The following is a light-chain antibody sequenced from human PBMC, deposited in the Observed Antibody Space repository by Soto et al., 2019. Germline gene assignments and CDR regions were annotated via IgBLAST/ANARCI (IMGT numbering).Light chain of an antibody. V-gene: IGKV3-20*01. CDR3: QQYGSSPT. CDR2: DAS. J-gene: IGKJ1*01. Sequence: EIVLTQSPGTLSLSPGERATLSCRSSQSVSSSYLALYQQKPGQAPRLLIYDASSRATGIPDRFSGSGSGTDVTLTISRLEPEDFAVYYCQQYGSSPTFGQGTKEEIK. CDR1: QSVSSSY.